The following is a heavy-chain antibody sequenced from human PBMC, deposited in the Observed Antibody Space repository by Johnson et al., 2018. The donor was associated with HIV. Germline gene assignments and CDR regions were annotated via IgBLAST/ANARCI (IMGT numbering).Heavy chain of an antibody. CDR1: GFTFSSYS. J-gene: IGHJ3*02. V-gene: IGHV3-64*07. CDR2: ISSSGTSI. CDR3: ARSALGIMGAFDI. D-gene: IGHD7-27*01. Sequence: VQLVESGGGLVQPGGSLRLSCAASGFTFSSYSMRWVRQAPGKGLECVSAISSSGTSIYYADSVKGRFTISRDNTKNTLYLQMVSLRAEDMAVYYCARSALGIMGAFDIWGEGTMVTVSA.